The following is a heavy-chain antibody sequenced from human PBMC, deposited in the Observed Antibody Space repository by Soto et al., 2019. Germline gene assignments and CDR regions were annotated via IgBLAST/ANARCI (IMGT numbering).Heavy chain of an antibody. Sequence: GGSLRLSCASSGFTFNNYGMHLVRQAPGKGLEWVATISNDGSDKYYADSVKGRLTISRDNSKNTVYLQMNSLRAEETAVYYCAKDQGIAASHGIDWGQGTMVTVSS. CDR1: GFTFNNYG. V-gene: IGHV3-30*18. CDR2: ISNDGSDK. CDR3: AKDQGIAASHGID. J-gene: IGHJ3*01. D-gene: IGHD6-13*01.